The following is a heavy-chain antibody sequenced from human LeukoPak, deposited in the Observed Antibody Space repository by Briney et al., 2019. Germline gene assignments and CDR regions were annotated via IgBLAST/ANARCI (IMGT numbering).Heavy chain of an antibody. Sequence: GGSLRLSCAASGFTFSSYGMHWVRQAPGKGLEWVAVISYDGSNKYYADSVKGRFTISRGNSKNTLYLQMNSLRAEDTAVYYCARESTGERPGCWGQGTLVTVSS. CDR1: GFTFSSYG. CDR2: ISYDGSNK. CDR3: ARESTGERPGC. J-gene: IGHJ4*02. V-gene: IGHV3-30*03. D-gene: IGHD1-1*01.